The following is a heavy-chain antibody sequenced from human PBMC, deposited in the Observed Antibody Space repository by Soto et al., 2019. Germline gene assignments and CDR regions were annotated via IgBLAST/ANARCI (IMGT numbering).Heavy chain of an antibody. V-gene: IGHV1-46*03. D-gene: IGHD2-21*02. CDR2: INPSGGST. J-gene: IGHJ3*02. CDR1: GYTFTSYY. CDR3: ARVPVTPRDAFDI. Sequence: ASVKVSCKASGYTFTSYYMHWVRQAPGQGLEWMGIINPSGGSTSYAQKFQGRVTMTRDTSTSTVYTELSSLRSEDTAVYYCARVPVTPRDAFDIWGQGTMVTVSS.